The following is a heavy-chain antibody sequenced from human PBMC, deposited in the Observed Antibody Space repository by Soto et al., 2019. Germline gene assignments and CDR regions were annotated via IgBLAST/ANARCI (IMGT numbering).Heavy chain of an antibody. V-gene: IGHV5-51*01. CDR3: ARGYFDSGHGYDL. Sequence: EQLEQSGAEVKKPGESLKISCKGPGHLFNNHRIGWVRQTPGNGLEWMGLIFTRDSETKTSPSFQGHVSFSVDNSINTVYLQWTSLKTTDTGIYFCARGYFDSGHGYDLWGQGTLVTVSS. D-gene: IGHD3-10*01. J-gene: IGHJ5*02. CDR2: IFTRDSET. CDR1: GHLFNNHR.